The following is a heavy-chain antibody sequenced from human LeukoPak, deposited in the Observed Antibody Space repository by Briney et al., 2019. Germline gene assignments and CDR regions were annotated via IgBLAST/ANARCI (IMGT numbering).Heavy chain of an antibody. CDR3: AKDPAGIAAAGSRRVLYYFDY. CDR2: IRYDGSNK. V-gene: IGHV3-30*02. CDR1: GFTFSSYG. J-gene: IGHJ4*02. Sequence: GGSLRLSCAASGFTFSSYGMHWVRQAPGKGLEWVAFIRYDGSNKYYADSVKGRFTVSRDNSKNTLYLQMNSLRAEDTAVYYCAKDPAGIAAAGSRRVLYYFDYWGQGTLVTVSS. D-gene: IGHD6-13*01.